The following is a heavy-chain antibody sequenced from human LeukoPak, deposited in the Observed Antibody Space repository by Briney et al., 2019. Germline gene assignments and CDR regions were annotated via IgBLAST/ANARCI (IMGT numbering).Heavy chain of an antibody. CDR3: ARFVVVTAIFYFDY. Sequence: SETLSLTCTVSGGSISSGDYYWSWIRQPPGKGLEWIGYIYYSGNTYYNPSLKSRVTISVDTSKNQFSLKLSSVTAADTAVYYCARFVVVTAIFYFDYWGQGTLVTVSS. CDR2: IYYSGNT. CDR1: GGSISSGDYY. V-gene: IGHV4-30-4*01. D-gene: IGHD2-21*02. J-gene: IGHJ4*02.